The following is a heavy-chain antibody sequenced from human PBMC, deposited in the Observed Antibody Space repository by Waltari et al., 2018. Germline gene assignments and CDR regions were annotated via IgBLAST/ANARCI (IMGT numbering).Heavy chain of an antibody. D-gene: IGHD1-26*01. J-gene: IGHJ6*02. V-gene: IGHV3-9*01. CDR2: ISWNSGSI. CDR3: AVGGWELPDYYGMDV. Sequence: EVQLVESGGGLVQPGRSLRLSCAASGFTFDDYAMHWVRQAPGKGLEWVSGISWNSGSIGYADSVKGRFTISRDNAKNSLYLQMNSLRAEDTALYYCAVGGWELPDYYGMDVWGQGTTVTVSS. CDR1: GFTFDDYA.